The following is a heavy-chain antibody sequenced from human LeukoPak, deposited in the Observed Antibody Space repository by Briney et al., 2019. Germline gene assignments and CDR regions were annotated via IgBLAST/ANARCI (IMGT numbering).Heavy chain of an antibody. CDR2: INHRGST. D-gene: IGHD3-9*01. J-gene: IGHJ3*01. CDR3: ARLSYDILTPDAFDL. Sequence: SSETLSLTCTVSGGSISSSSDYWSWIRQPPGKGLEWIGEINHRGSTNYNPSLKSRVTISVDTSKNQFSLKLSSVTAADTAVYYCARLSYDILTPDAFDLWGQGTMVTVSS. V-gene: IGHV4-39*07. CDR1: GGSISSSSDY.